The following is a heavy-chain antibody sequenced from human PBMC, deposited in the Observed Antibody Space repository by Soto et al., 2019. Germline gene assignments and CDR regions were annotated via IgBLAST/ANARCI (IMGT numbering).Heavy chain of an antibody. CDR2: INDSGST. CDR3: ARANVVVTANFDY. D-gene: IGHD2-21*02. Sequence: QVQLQQWGAGLLKPSETLSLTCAVYGGSFSGYYWSWIRQPPGKGLDWIGEINDSGSTNYNPSLKSRVTISVDTSKNQFSLKLSSVTAADTAVYYCARANVVVTANFDYWGQGTLVTVSS. CDR1: GGSFSGYY. V-gene: IGHV4-34*01. J-gene: IGHJ4*02.